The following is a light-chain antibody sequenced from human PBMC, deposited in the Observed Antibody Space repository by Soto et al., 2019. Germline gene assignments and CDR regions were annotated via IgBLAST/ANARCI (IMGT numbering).Light chain of an antibody. CDR1: QSVSSY. Sequence: EMVLTQSPATLSFAPCEIATLSFSSSQSVSSYLAWYQQKPGQAPRLLIYDASNRATGIPARFSGSGSGTDFTLTISSLEPEDFAVYYCQQRSNWPPITFGQATRPEI. V-gene: IGKV3-11*01. CDR3: QQRSNWPPIT. CDR2: DAS. J-gene: IGKJ5*01.